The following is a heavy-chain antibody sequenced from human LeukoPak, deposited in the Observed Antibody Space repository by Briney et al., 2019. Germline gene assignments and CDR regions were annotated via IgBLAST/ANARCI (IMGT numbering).Heavy chain of an antibody. D-gene: IGHD5-18*01. CDR3: TRGPIQLWIHNAMDV. V-gene: IGHV3-49*04. CDR2: IRSRAYRGTT. Sequence: GGSLRLSCTTSGFTFGDHAMSWARQAPGKGLEWVGFIRSRAYRGTTEYAASVKDRFIISREDSRNIAYLQMNSLRIEDTAVYYCTRGPIQLWIHNAMDVWGQGTTVIVSS. J-gene: IGHJ6*02. CDR1: GFTFGDHA.